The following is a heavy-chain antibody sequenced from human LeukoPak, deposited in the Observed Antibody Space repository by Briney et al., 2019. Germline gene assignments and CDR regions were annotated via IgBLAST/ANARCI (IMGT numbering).Heavy chain of an antibody. CDR3: ARVHYDYVWGSLYYFDY. CDR1: GGSISSSSYY. V-gene: IGHV4-39*07. Sequence: PSETLSLTCTVSGGSISSSSYYWGWIRQPPGKGLEWIGSIYYSGSTYYNPSLKSRVTISVDTSKNQFSLKLSSVTAADTAVYYCARVHYDYVWGSLYYFDYWGQGTLVTVSS. J-gene: IGHJ4*02. D-gene: IGHD3-16*01. CDR2: IYYSGST.